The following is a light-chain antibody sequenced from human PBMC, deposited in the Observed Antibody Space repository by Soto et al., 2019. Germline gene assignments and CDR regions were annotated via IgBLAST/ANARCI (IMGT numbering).Light chain of an antibody. V-gene: IGKV1-5*01. J-gene: IGKJ3*01. CDR3: QQYNTYWT. Sequence: DIQMTQSPNTLSASVGDRVTITCRASQNIIRWLAWYQQKPGKAPKLLIYDASNLESGVPSRFSGSGSGTEFTLTISSLQPDDLATYYCQQYNTYWTFGPGTKVDIK. CDR1: QNIIRW. CDR2: DAS.